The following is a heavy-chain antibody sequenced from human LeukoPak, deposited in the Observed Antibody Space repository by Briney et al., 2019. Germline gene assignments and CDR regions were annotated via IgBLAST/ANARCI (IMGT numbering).Heavy chain of an antibody. Sequence: GGSLRLSCAASGFTFSNYGMHWVRQAPGKGLEWVAVISYDGSNKYYADSVKGRFTISRDNSKNTLYLQMNSLRAEDTAVYYCARGSPEWELLADYWGQGTLVTVSS. V-gene: IGHV3-30*19. D-gene: IGHD1-26*01. CDR3: ARGSPEWELLADY. J-gene: IGHJ4*02. CDR2: ISYDGSNK. CDR1: GFTFSNYG.